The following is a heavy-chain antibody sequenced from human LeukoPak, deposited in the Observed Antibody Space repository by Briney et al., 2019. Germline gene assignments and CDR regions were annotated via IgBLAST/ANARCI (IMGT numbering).Heavy chain of an antibody. V-gene: IGHV4-30-2*01. J-gene: IGHJ4*02. CDR2: IYHSGST. D-gene: IGHD6-19*01. CDR1: GGSISSGGYY. Sequence: SETLSLTCTVSGGSISSGGYYWSWIRQPPGKGLEWIGYIYHSGSTYYNPSLKSRVTISVDRSKNQFSLKLSSVTAADTAVYYCARAGYSSGSYYFDYWGQGTLVTVSS. CDR3: ARAGYSSGSYYFDY.